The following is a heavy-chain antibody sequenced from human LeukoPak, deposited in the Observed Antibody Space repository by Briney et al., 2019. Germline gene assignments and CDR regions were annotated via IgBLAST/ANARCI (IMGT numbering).Heavy chain of an antibody. D-gene: IGHD6-13*01. Sequence: GGSLRLSCAASGFTFSSYSMTWVRQAPGKGLEWVSSISSSSSYIYYADSVKGRFTISRDNAKNSLYLQMNSLRAEDTAVYYCAREYSMGPALYYYGMDVWGQGTTVTVSS. CDR1: GFTFSSYS. V-gene: IGHV3-21*01. CDR2: ISSSSSYI. J-gene: IGHJ6*02. CDR3: AREYSMGPALYYYGMDV.